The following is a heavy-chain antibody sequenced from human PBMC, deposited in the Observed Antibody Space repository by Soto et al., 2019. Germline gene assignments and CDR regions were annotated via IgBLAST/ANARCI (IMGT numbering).Heavy chain of an antibody. CDR2: ISGGVGT. D-gene: IGHD6-13*01. CDR1: GFDFSTYW. CDR3: IRGSGAAGTVEYF. V-gene: IGHV3-74*02. Sequence: EVQLVESGGGLVQPGGSLRLSCAASGFDFSTYWMHWVRQAPGKGLVWVSRISGGVGTTYADSVEGRFTISRDNANNIVYLQTNSLTEEYSAMYYCIRGSGAAGTVEYFWGQGTLVTVSS. J-gene: IGHJ4*02.